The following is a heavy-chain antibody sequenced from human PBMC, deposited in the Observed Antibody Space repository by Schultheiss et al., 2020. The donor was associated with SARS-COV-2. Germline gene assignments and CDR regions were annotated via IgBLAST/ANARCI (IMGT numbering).Heavy chain of an antibody. CDR1: GGTFSSYT. CDR2: IIPILGIA. D-gene: IGHD3-22*01. J-gene: IGHJ4*02. V-gene: IGHV1-69*02. Sequence: SVKVSCKASGGTFSSYTISWVRQAPGQGLEWMGRIIPILGIANYAQKFQGRVTITADESTSTAYMELSSLRSEDTAVYYCAWSSGPSSGYHPAVEYWGQGTLVTVAS. CDR3: AWSSGPSSGYHPAVEY.